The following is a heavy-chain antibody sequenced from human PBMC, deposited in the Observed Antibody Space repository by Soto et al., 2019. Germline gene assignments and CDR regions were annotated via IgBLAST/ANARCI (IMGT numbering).Heavy chain of an antibody. Sequence: PSETLSLTCTVSGGSISSGGYYWSWIRHHPGKGLEWIGYIYYSGSTYYNPSLKSRVTISVDTSKNQFSLKLSSVTAADTAVYYCARDKYDILTGHLKQTAQDYYYYGMDVWGQGTTVTVSS. D-gene: IGHD3-9*01. V-gene: IGHV4-31*03. CDR1: GGSISSGGYY. CDR2: IYYSGST. CDR3: ARDKYDILTGHLKQTAQDYYYYGMDV. J-gene: IGHJ6*02.